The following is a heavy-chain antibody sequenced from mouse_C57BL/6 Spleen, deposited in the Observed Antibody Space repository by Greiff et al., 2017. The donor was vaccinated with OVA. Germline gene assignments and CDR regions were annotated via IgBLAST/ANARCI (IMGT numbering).Heavy chain of an antibody. CDR1: GYAFSSSW. Sequence: QLQQSGPELVKPGASVKISCKASGYAFSSSWMNWVKQRPGKGLEWIGRIYPGDGDTNYNGKFKGKATLTADKSSSTAYMQLSSLTSEDSAVYFCARGAYYGSFDVWGTGTTVTVSS. CDR2: IYPGDGDT. CDR3: ARGAYYGSFDV. V-gene: IGHV1-82*01. J-gene: IGHJ1*03. D-gene: IGHD1-1*01.